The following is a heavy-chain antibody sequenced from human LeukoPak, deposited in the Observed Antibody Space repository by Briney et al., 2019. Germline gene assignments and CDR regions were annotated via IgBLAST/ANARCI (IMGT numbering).Heavy chain of an antibody. CDR3: AKDLERASGFGDPNYFDY. J-gene: IGHJ4*02. CDR2: ISSDGSNK. CDR1: KFTFSNYG. D-gene: IGHD3-10*01. Sequence: GGSLRLSCAASKFTFSNYGMHWVRQAPGKGLEWVAVISSDGSNKYYADSVKGRFTISRDNSKNTLYLQMNSLRAEDTAVYYCAKDLERASGFGDPNYFDYWGQGTLVTVSS. V-gene: IGHV3-30*18.